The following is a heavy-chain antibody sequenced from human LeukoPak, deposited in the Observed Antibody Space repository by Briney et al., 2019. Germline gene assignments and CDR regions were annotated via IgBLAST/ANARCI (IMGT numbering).Heavy chain of an antibody. CDR3: ERLRDGYLYYFDY. J-gene: IGHJ4*02. CDR1: GFTFSSYS. V-gene: IGHV3-48*02. D-gene: IGHD5-24*01. Sequence: PGGSLRLSCAASGFTFSSYSMNWVRQAPGKGLEWVSYISSSSSTIYYADSVKGRFTISRDNAKNPLYLQMNSLRDEDTAVYYCERLRDGYLYYFDYWGQGTLVTVSS. CDR2: ISSSSSTI.